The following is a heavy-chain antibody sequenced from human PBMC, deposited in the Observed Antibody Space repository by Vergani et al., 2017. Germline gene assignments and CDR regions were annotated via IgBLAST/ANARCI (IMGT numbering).Heavy chain of an antibody. J-gene: IGHJ4*02. CDR1: GFTFSSYG. CDR3: AKASGSYLRASPDY. V-gene: IGHV3-30*18. D-gene: IGHD1-26*01. Sequence: QVQLVESGGGVVQPGRSLRLSCAASGFTFSSYGMHWVRQAPGKGLEWVAVISYDGSNKYYADSVKGRFNISRDNSKNKLYLQMNSLRAEDTAVYYCAKASGSYLRASPDYWGQGTLVTVSS. CDR2: ISYDGSNK.